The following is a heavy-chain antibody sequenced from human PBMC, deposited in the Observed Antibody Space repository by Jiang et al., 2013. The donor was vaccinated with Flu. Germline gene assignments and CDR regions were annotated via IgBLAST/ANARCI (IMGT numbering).Heavy chain of an antibody. Sequence: LLKPSETLSLTCAVYGGSFSGYYWSWIRQPPGKGLEWIGEINHSGSTNYNPSLKSRVTISVDTSKNQFSLKLSSVTAADTAVYYCARMKGYDSSGYLLDYWGQGTLVTVSS. CDR3: ARMKGYDSSGYLLDY. D-gene: IGHD3-22*01. CDR1: GGSFSGYY. V-gene: IGHV4-34*01. J-gene: IGHJ4*02. CDR2: INHSGST.